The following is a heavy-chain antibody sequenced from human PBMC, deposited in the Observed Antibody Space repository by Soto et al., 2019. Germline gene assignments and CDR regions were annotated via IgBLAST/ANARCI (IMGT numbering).Heavy chain of an antibody. CDR3: ARRYCSGGSCLEY. Sequence: SETLSLTCTVSGGSISSYYWSWIRQPPGKGLEWIGYIYYSGSTNYNPSLKSRVTISVDTSKNQFSLKLSSVTAADTAVYYCARRYCSGGSCLEYWGQGTLVTVSS. CDR2: IYYSGST. J-gene: IGHJ4*02. V-gene: IGHV4-59*01. D-gene: IGHD2-15*01. CDR1: GGSISSYY.